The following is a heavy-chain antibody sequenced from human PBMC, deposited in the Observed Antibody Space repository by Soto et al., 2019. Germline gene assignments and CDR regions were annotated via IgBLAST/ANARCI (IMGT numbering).Heavy chain of an antibody. CDR2: IYYSGST. Sequence: SETLSLTCTVSGGSISSYYWSWIRQPPGKGLEWIGYIYYSGSTNYNPSLKSRVTISVDTSKNQFSLKLSSVTAADTAVYYCARGTMYYYVSGSRYYYYLLAFCGKGTTVTVSS. D-gene: IGHD3-10*01. CDR3: ARGTMYYYVSGSRYYYYLLAF. CDR1: GGSISSYY. V-gene: IGHV4-59*01. J-gene: IGHJ6*03.